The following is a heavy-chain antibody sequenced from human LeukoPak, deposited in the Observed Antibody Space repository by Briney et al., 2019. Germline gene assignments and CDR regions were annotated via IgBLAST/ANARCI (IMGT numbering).Heavy chain of an antibody. D-gene: IGHD3-16*01. CDR1: GYTFTSYG. J-gene: IGHJ3*02. CDR2: INPNSGGT. Sequence: ASVKVSCKASGYTFTSYGISWVRQAPGHGLEWMGWINPNSGGTKYAQKFQGWVTMTRDTSINTAYMELSRLRSDDTAEYYCARDRGRGGLSSAFDIWGQGTMVTVSS. V-gene: IGHV1-2*04. CDR3: ARDRGRGGLSSAFDI.